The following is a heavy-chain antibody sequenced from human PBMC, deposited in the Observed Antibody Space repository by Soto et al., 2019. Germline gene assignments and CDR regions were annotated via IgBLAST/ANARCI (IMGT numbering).Heavy chain of an antibody. CDR3: ARGTLGQKKIVVVPAAMGNFFHNWFDP. V-gene: IGHV4-34*01. CDR2: INHSGST. D-gene: IGHD2-2*01. J-gene: IGHJ5*02. Sequence: SETLSLTCAVYGGSFSGYYWSWIRQPPGKGLEWIGEINHSGSTNYNPSLKSRVTISVDTSKNQLSLKLSSVTAADTAVYYCARGTLGQKKIVVVPAAMGNFFHNWFDPWGQGTLVTVSS. CDR1: GGSFSGYY.